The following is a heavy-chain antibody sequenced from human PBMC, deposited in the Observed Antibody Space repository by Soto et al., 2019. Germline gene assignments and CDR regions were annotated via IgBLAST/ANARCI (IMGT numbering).Heavy chain of an antibody. D-gene: IGHD3-22*01. Sequence: GGSLRLSCAASGFTFSSYAMSWVRQAPGKGLEWVSAISGSGGSTYYADSVKGRFTISRDNSKNTLFLQMNSLRAEDTAVYYCASSGSRITMIVVPTRAFDIWGQGTMVTVSS. CDR3: ASSGSRITMIVVPTRAFDI. J-gene: IGHJ3*02. CDR1: GFTFSSYA. V-gene: IGHV3-23*01. CDR2: ISGSGGST.